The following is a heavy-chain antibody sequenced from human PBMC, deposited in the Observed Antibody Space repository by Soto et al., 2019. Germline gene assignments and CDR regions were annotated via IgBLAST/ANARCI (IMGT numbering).Heavy chain of an antibody. CDR1: GYTFTSYA. CDR2: IVPNCGTS. Sequence: PSVKVSCKASGYTFTSYAISWVRQAPGQGVERIGGIVPNCGTSINAQKFKGRVTITAQKTASTAYMEPSSLGSEDTAVYYCAGVLGVPAVIGPCAFDIWGQGTMVTVSS. J-gene: IGHJ3*02. V-gene: IGHV1-69*06. D-gene: IGHD2-2*02. CDR3: AGVLGVPAVIGPCAFDI.